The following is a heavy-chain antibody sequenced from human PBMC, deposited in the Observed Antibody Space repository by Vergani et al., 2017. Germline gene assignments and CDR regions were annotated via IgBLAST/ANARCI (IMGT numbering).Heavy chain of an antibody. J-gene: IGHJ5*02. D-gene: IGHD3-10*01. CDR3: ARGRVTMVRGVIKGWFDP. Sequence: QVQLQQWGAGLLKPSETLSLTCAVYGGSFSGYYWSWIRQPPGKGLEWIGEINLSGSTNYNPSLKSRVTISVDTSKNQFSLKLSSVTAADTAVYYCARGRVTMVRGVIKGWFDPWGQGTLVTVSS. CDR2: INLSGST. V-gene: IGHV4-34*01. CDR1: GGSFSGYY.